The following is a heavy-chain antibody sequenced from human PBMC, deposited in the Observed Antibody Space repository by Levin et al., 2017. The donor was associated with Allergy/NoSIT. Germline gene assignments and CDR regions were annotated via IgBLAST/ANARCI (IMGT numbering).Heavy chain of an antibody. CDR2: ISNTSHYT. CDR1: GFAFSDSY. Sequence: GESLKISCAASGFAFSDSYMSWIRQLPGKGLEWVSYISNTSHYTKYADSVKGRFTISRDNAKNSLYLQMNSLRAEDTAVYYCARARRYCSGEVCYSTWDYWGQGTLVTVSS. V-gene: IGHV3-11*05. CDR3: ARARRYCSGEVCYSTWDY. D-gene: IGHD2-15*01. J-gene: IGHJ4*02.